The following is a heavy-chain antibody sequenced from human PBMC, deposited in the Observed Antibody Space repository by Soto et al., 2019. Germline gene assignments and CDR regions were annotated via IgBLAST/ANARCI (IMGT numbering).Heavy chain of an antibody. V-gene: IGHV4-59*13. CDR3: ARDRSGGYNWFDP. D-gene: IGHD3-10*01. CDR2: VYYSGTT. Sequence: QVQLQESGPGLVKPSETLALTCTVSGGSISSYHWSWIRQAPGTGLEWIGNVYYSGTTTYNPSLKSRVTISVDTSKNQFSLKLTSVTAADTAVYYCARDRSGGYNWFDPWGQGTLVTVSS. CDR1: GGSISSYH. J-gene: IGHJ5*02.